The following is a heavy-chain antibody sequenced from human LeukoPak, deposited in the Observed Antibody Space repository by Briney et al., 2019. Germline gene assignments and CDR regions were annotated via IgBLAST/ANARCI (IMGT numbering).Heavy chain of an antibody. D-gene: IGHD6-6*01. V-gene: IGHV4-39*07. CDR2: IYYSVST. CDR3: ARDWSSSGGDNWFDP. J-gene: IGHJ5*02. Sequence: SETLSLTCTVSGGSISSSSYYWGWIRQPPGKGLEWIGSIYYSVSTYYNPSLKSRVTISVDTSKNQFSLKLSSVTAADTAVYYCARDWSSSGGDNWFDPWGQGTLVTVSS. CDR1: GGSISSSSYY.